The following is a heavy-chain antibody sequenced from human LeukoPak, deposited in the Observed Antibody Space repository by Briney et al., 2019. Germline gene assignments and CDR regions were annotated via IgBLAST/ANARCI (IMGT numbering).Heavy chain of an antibody. CDR2: ISGSGATT. V-gene: IGHV3-23*01. CDR3: VKDRSTVVNNWFDP. Sequence: GGSLRLSCAVSGFTFNKNARSWVRQAPGKGLEWVSAISGSGATTYYADSVKGRFTISRDNSKNTLYLQLNSLRAEDTAVYYCVKDRSTVVNNWFDPWGQGTLVTVSS. D-gene: IGHD2-21*01. CDR1: GFTFNKNA. J-gene: IGHJ5*02.